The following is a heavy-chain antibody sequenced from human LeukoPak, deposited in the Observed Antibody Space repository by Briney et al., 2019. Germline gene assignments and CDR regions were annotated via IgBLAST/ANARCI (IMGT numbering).Heavy chain of an antibody. V-gene: IGHV4-4*07. CDR1: GGSIASYS. CDR2: MSSSGST. Sequence: PSETLSLTCIGFGGSIASYSWSWLRQPAGKGLEWIGRMSSSGSTNYNPSLKSRVTVSVDTSKNQFSLKLSSVTAADTAVYYCAKDYRGDVFDYWGQGTLVTVSS. J-gene: IGHJ4*02. CDR3: AKDYRGDVFDY. D-gene: IGHD2-21*01.